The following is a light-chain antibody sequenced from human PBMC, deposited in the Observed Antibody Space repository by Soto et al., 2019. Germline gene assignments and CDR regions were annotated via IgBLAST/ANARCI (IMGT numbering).Light chain of an antibody. Sequence: ENVLSQSPGTLSLSPGERATLSCRASQSLRDSYLAWYQQKPGQAPRLLIYGASNRATGIPDRFSGSGSGTDFTLAISRLEHEDFAVYYCQQFGGSSHTFGGGTKVEIK. CDR1: QSLRDSY. CDR2: GAS. V-gene: IGKV3-20*01. CDR3: QQFGGSSHT. J-gene: IGKJ4*01.